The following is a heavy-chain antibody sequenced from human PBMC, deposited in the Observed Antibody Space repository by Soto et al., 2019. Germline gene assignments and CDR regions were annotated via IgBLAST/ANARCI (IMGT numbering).Heavy chain of an antibody. Sequence: GGSLSLSCSASGFTFSIYAMSLVLQAPGKGLEWVTAINGGSTTYYADSVKGRFTISRDNSKNTLYLQMNSLRAEDTAVYYCAKDKDWSGVYGMDVWGQGTTVTVSS. D-gene: IGHD3-3*01. CDR2: INGGSTT. CDR3: AKDKDWSGVYGMDV. J-gene: IGHJ6*02. CDR1: GFTFSIYA. V-gene: IGHV3-23*01.